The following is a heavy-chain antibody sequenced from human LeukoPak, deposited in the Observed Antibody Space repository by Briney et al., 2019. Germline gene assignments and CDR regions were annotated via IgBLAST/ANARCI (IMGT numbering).Heavy chain of an antibody. D-gene: IGHD3-10*01. CDR1: GFTVSSNY. Sequence: PGGSLRLSCAASGFTVSSNYMSWVRQAPGKGLEWVSVIYSGGSTYYADSVKGRFTISRDNSKNTLYLQMNSLRAEDTAVYYCAGAESYYYGSGSHFDYWGRGTLVTVSS. V-gene: IGHV3-66*01. CDR3: AGAESYYYGSGSHFDY. J-gene: IGHJ4*02. CDR2: IYSGGST.